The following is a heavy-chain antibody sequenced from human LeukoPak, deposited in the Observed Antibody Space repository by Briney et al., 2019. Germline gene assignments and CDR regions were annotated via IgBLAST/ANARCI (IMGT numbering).Heavy chain of an antibody. CDR1: GGSFSGYY. Sequence: SETLSLTCAVYGGSFSGYYWSWIRQPPGEGLEWIGEINHSGSTNYNPSLKSRVTISVDTSKNQFSLKLSSVTAADTAVYYCARAPNTNDSSWFDPWGQGTLVTVSS. D-gene: IGHD5-18*01. J-gene: IGHJ5*02. V-gene: IGHV4-34*01. CDR3: ARAPNTNDSSWFDP. CDR2: INHSGST.